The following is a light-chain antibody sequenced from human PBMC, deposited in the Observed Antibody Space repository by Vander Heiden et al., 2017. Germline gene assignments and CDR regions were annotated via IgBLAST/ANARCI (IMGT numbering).Light chain of an antibody. CDR3: QTWGTGFRV. J-gene: IGLJ3*02. CDR1: SGHSTYV. V-gene: IGLV4-69*01. Sequence: QVVLTQSLSASASLGASVKLTCTLSSGHSTYVIAWHQQQPEKGPRYLMKVDSDGSHTKGDGIPDRFSGSSSGAERYLTISSLQSEDEADYYCQTWGTGFRVFGGGTKVTVL. CDR2: VDSDGSH.